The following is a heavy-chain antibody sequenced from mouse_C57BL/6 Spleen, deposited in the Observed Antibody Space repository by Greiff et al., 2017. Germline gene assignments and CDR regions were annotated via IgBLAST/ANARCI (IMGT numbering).Heavy chain of an antibody. CDR1: GFSLTSYG. CDR3: AKSSELGRGYFDY. CDR2: IWRGGST. V-gene: IGHV2-5*01. D-gene: IGHD4-1*01. Sequence: VQLVESGPGLVQPSQSLSITCTVSGFSLTSYGVHWVRQSPGKGLEWLGVIWRGGSTDYNAAFMSRLSITKDNSKSQVFFKMNSLQADDTAIYYCAKSSELGRGYFDYWGQGTTLTVSS. J-gene: IGHJ2*01.